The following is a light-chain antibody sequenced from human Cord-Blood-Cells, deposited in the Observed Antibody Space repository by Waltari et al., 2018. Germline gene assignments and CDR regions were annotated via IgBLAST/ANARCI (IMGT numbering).Light chain of an antibody. CDR3: QQSYSTPPT. V-gene: IGKV1-39*01. J-gene: IGKJ4*01. CDR1: QTISSY. Sequence: DIHMTHSPSSLSASVGDRVTITCRPSQTISSYLNWYQQKPGKAPKPLFYAASSLQSVVPSRFSGSGSGTYFTLTISILQPEDFATYYFQQSYSTPPTFGGGTKVEIK. CDR2: AAS.